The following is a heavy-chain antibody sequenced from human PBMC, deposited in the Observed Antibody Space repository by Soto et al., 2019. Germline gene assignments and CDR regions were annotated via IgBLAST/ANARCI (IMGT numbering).Heavy chain of an antibody. CDR1: GGSISSGGYY. Sequence: PSETLSLTCTVSGGSISSGGYYWSWIRQHPGKGLEWIGYIYYSGSTYYNPSLKSRVTISVDTSKNQFSLKLSSVTAADTAVYYCARAGYSSSSRRAFGIWGQGTMVTVSS. CDR3: ARAGYSSSSRRAFGI. D-gene: IGHD6-6*01. J-gene: IGHJ3*02. CDR2: IYYSGST. V-gene: IGHV4-31*03.